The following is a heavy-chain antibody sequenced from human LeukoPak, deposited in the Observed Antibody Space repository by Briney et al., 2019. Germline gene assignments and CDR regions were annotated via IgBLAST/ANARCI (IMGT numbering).Heavy chain of an antibody. D-gene: IGHD3-22*01. CDR2: IWYDRSNK. CDR3: ARDPYYYDSSGYFDY. J-gene: IGHJ4*02. CDR1: GFTFSSHG. V-gene: IGHV3-33*01. Sequence: PGRSLRLSCAASGFTFSSHGMHWVRQAPGKGLEWVAVIWYDRSNKYYADSVKGRFTISRDNSKNTLYLQMNSLRAEDTAVYYCARDPYYYDSSGYFDYWGQGTLVTVSS.